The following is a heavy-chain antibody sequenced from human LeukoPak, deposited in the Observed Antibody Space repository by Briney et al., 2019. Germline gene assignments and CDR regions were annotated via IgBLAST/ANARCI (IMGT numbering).Heavy chain of an antibody. CDR1: GGTFSSYA. CDR3: ARGSRDGYNFRLPFDY. V-gene: IGHV1-69*13. Sequence: SVTVSCTASGGTFSSYAISWVRQAPGQGLEWMGGIIPIFGTANYAQKFQGRVTITADESTSTAYMELSSLGSEDTAVYYCARGSRDGYNFRLPFDYWGQGTLVTVSS. D-gene: IGHD5-24*01. J-gene: IGHJ4*02. CDR2: IIPIFGTA.